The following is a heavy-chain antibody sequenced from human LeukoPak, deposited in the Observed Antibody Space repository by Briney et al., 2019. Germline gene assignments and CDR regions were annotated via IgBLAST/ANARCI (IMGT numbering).Heavy chain of an antibody. D-gene: IGHD5-18*01. Sequence: ASVKVSXKASGYTFTSYYMHWVRQAPGQGLEWMGIINPSGGSTSYAQKFQGRVTMTRDTSTRTVYMELSSLSSEDTAVYYCARVDTAMVLPIDYWGQGTLVTVSS. J-gene: IGHJ4*02. CDR3: ARVDTAMVLPIDY. CDR2: INPSGGST. CDR1: GYTFTSYY. V-gene: IGHV1-46*01.